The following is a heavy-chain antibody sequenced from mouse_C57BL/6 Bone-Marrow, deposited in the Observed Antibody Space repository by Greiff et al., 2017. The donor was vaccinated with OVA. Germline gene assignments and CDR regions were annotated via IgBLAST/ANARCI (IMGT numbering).Heavy chain of an antibody. V-gene: IGHV1-75*01. D-gene: IGHD1-1*01. CDR3: ARSYYGP. J-gene: IGHJ2*01. CDR1: GYTFTDYY. CDR2: IFPGSGST. Sequence: QVQLKESGPELVKPGASVKISCKASGYTFTDYYINWVKQRPGQGLEWIGWIFPGSGSTYYNEKFKGKATLTVDKSSSTAYMFLSSLTSEDSAVYFCARSYYGPWGQGTTLTVSS.